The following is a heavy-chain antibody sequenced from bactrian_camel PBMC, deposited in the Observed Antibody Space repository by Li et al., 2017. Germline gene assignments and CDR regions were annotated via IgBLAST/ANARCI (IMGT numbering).Heavy chain of an antibody. Sequence: HVQLVESGGGSVQAGGSLRLSCAASGDTAIGNCMGWFRQPPGKEREGVAEIDSDGYTFYADSVKGRFTISKDNAKNTTYLQMNSLQADDTAMYYCAARPGSCVPVTYARGYYMYWGQGTQVTVSS. CDR1: GDTAIGNC. D-gene: IGHD2*01. V-gene: IGHV3S53*01. CDR2: IDSDGYT. J-gene: IGHJ4*01. CDR3: AARPGSCVPVTYARGYYMY.